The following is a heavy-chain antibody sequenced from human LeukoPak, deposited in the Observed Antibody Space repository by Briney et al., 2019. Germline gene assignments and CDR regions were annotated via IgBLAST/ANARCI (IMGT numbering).Heavy chain of an antibody. CDR2: IYYSGST. V-gene: IGHV4-61*01. CDR3: ARGDYYDSSGYLDNAFDI. J-gene: IGHJ3*02. CDR1: GGSISSSSYY. Sequence: KPSENLSLNCTVSGGSISSSSYYWSWIRQPPGKGLGGIGYIYYSGSTNYNPSLKSRVTISVDTSKNQFSLKLSSVTAADTAVYYCARGDYYDSSGYLDNAFDIWGQGTMVTVSS. D-gene: IGHD3-22*01.